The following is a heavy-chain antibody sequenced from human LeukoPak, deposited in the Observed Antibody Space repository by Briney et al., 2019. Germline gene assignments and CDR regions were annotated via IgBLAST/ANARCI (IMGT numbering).Heavy chain of an antibody. CDR3: ARVIGDPDAFDI. V-gene: IGHV3-53*01. Sequence: PGGSLRLSCAASGFTVGSHYMSWVRQAPGKGLEWVSVIYSGGSTYYADSVKGRFTISRDHSKNTLYLQMNNLRAEDTAVYYCARVIGDPDAFDIWGQGAVVTVSS. CDR2: IYSGGST. J-gene: IGHJ3*02. D-gene: IGHD7-27*01. CDR1: GFTVGSHY.